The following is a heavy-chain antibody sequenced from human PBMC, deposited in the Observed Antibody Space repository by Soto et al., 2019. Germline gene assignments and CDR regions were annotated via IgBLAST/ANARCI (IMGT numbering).Heavy chain of an antibody. J-gene: IGHJ4*02. CDR1: GFVFSNYG. D-gene: IGHD6-19*01. CDR2: ISNDGSKK. CDR3: ARDVAMPSGLGLGY. V-gene: IGHV3-30*03. Sequence: LRLSCAASGFVFSNYGIHWVRQAPGKGLEWVAFISNDGSKKYYGDSVKGRFTISRDNSENTVYLQMTSLRPDDTAVFYCARDVAMPSGLGLGYWGQGTLVTVSS.